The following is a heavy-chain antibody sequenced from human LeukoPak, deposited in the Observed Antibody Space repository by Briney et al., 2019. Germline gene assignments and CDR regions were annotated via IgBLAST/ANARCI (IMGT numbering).Heavy chain of an antibody. V-gene: IGHV4-4*07. J-gene: IGHJ3*02. CDR1: GGSLSNYF. Sequence: PSETLSLTCTVSGGSLSNYFLTWVRQPVGKSLEWIGRLYTSGSTNYNPSLTSRVTISLDTSMAQFSLKLKSVTAADTAVYYCAGGGSPHIWGQGTMVTVSS. CDR3: AGGGSPHI. D-gene: IGHD1-26*01. CDR2: LYTSGST.